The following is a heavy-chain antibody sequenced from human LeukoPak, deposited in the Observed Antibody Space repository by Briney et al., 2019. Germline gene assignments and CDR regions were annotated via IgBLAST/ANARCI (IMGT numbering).Heavy chain of an antibody. J-gene: IGHJ4*02. CDR2: INHSGST. V-gene: IGHV4-34*01. D-gene: IGHD6-13*01. Sequence: SETLSLTCAVYGGSFSGYYWSWIRQPPGKGLEWIGEINHSGSTNYNPSLKSRVTISVDTSKNQFSLKLSSVTAADTAVYYCARVGSSWYFDYWGQGTLVTVSS. CDR1: GGSFSGYY. CDR3: ARVGSSWYFDY.